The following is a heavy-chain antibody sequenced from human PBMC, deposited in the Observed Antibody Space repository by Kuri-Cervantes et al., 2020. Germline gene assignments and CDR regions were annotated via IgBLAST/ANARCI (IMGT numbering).Heavy chain of an antibody. Sequence: GGSLRLSCAASGFSFSSYSMNWVRQAPGKGLEWVSSISSSGTYIYYADSVKGRFTISRDNSKNTLYLQMNSLRAEDTAVYYCAKDRFSGSYYFDYWGQGTLVTVSS. V-gene: IGHV3-21*01. CDR3: AKDRFSGSYYFDY. D-gene: IGHD1-26*01. CDR2: ISSSGTYI. J-gene: IGHJ4*02. CDR1: GFSFSSYS.